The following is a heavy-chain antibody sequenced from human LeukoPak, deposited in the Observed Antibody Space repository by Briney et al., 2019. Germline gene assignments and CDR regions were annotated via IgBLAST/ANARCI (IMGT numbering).Heavy chain of an antibody. CDR1: GYTFTNYY. J-gene: IGHJ6*02. V-gene: IGHV1-46*01. Sequence: EASVKVSCKASGYTFTNYYMHWVRQAPGQGLEWMGIINPSGGSTTYAQRFQGRVTMTRDTSTSTAYMELSSLRSEDTAVYYCATWGSSSSPLPTMDVWGQGTTVTVSS. D-gene: IGHD6-13*01. CDR2: INPSGGST. CDR3: ATWGSSSSPLPTMDV.